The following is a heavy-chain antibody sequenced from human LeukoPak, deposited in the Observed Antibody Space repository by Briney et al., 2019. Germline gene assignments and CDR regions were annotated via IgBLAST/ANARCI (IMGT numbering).Heavy chain of an antibody. CDR1: GGTFSSYA. CDR2: IIPIFGTA. V-gene: IGHV1-69*13. CDR3: ARDYYYDSSGYSPFDY. J-gene: IGHJ4*02. Sequence: ASVEVSCKASGGTFSSYAISWVRQAPGQGLEWMGGIIPIFGTANYAQKFQGRVTITADESTSTAYMELSSLRSEDTAVYYCARDYYYDSSGYSPFDYWGQGTLVTVSS. D-gene: IGHD3-22*01.